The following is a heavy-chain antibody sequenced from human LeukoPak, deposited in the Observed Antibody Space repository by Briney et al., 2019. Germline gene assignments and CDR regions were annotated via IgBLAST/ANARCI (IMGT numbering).Heavy chain of an antibody. J-gene: IGHJ4*02. CDR2: IYYSGST. D-gene: IGHD1-7*01. Sequence: GSLRLSCAASGFTFSSYEMNWVRQAPGKGLEWIGSIYYSGSTYYNPSLKSRVTISVDTSKNQFSLKLSSVTAADTAVYYCAREGLRAGTADYWGQGTLVTVSS. CDR3: AREGLRAGTADY. V-gene: IGHV4-59*05. CDR1: GFTFSSYE.